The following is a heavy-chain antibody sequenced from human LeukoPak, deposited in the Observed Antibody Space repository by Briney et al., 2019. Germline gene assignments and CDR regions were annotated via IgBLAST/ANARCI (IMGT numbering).Heavy chain of an antibody. J-gene: IGHJ5*02. CDR2: IYYSGST. V-gene: IGHV4-30-4*01. CDR3: ARTAGYSGYDAEGDWFDP. Sequence: PSETLSLTCTVSGGSISSGDYYWSWIRQPPGKGLEWIGYIYYSGSTYYNPSLKSRVTISVDTSKNQFSLKLSSVTAADTAVYYCARTAGYSGYDAEGDWFDPWGQGTLVTVSS. CDR1: GGSISSGDYY. D-gene: IGHD5-12*01.